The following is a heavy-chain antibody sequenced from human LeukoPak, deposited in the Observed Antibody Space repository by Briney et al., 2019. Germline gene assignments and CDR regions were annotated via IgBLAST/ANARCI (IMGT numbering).Heavy chain of an antibody. V-gene: IGHV3-23*01. Sequence: GGSLRLSCAASGFSFSSCAMTWVRQAPGKGLEWVSAITGGGGSTTYYADSVKGRFTISADNSKNTLYLQMHSLRAEDTAIYYCAKGRVGGWNGGDCWGQGTLVTVSS. CDR2: ITGGGGSTT. J-gene: IGHJ4*02. CDR3: AKGRVGGWNGGDC. D-gene: IGHD1-1*01. CDR1: GFSFSSCA.